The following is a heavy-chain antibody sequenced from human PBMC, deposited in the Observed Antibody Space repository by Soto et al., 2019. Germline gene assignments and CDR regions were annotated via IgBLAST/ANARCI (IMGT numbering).Heavy chain of an antibody. CDR1: GGSISTNY. CDR2: IYYSGGT. D-gene: IGHD3-3*01. J-gene: IGHJ5*02. CDR3: ARVLFGRGNWFDP. V-gene: IGHV4-59*01. Sequence: SETLSVTCSVSGGSISTNYWSWIRQPPWKGLEWIWYIYYSGGTNYNPSLRSRVTLSVDTSKNQFSLKLGSVTAADTAVYYCARVLFGRGNWFDPWGQGTLGTVSS.